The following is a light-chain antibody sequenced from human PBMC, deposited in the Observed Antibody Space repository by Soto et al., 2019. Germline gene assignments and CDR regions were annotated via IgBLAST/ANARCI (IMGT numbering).Light chain of an antibody. CDR1: QDISNY. CDR2: EAS. Sequence: DIQMTQSPSSLSASVGDRVTITCQASQDISNYLNWYQQKPGKAPKLLIYEASNLETGVPSRFSGSGSGTDFTFTISSLQPEDIATYYCQQYDNLLLTFGQGTRLEIK. J-gene: IGKJ5*01. V-gene: IGKV1-33*01. CDR3: QQYDNLLLT.